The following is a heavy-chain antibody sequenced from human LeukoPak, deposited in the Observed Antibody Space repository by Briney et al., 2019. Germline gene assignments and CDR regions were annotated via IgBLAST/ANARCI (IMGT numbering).Heavy chain of an antibody. CDR1: GFTFSTYA. D-gene: IGHD3-10*01. V-gene: IGHV3-23*01. J-gene: IGHJ4*02. CDR2: ISGSGGST. Sequence: GGSLRLSCAASGFTFSTYAMSWVRQTPEKGLEWVSAISGSGGSTYYADSVKGRFTISRDNSKNTLYLQMSSLRAEDTAVYYCAKDRGFGEYFPFFYWGQGTLVAVSS. CDR3: AKDRGFGEYFPFFY.